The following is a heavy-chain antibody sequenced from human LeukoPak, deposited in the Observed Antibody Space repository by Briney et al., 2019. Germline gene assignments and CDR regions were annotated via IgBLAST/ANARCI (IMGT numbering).Heavy chain of an antibody. CDR1: GFTFGRYE. D-gene: IGHD2/OR15-2a*01. CDR2: ISSSSSTI. Sequence: PGGSLRLSCAAAGFTFGRYEMNWVRQAPGRGLEWVSYISSSSSTIYYADSVKGRFSISRDNAKNSLYLQMNSLRAEDTAVYYCAADLSETPDAFDIWGQGTMVTVSS. J-gene: IGHJ3*02. V-gene: IGHV3-48*01. CDR3: AADLSETPDAFDI.